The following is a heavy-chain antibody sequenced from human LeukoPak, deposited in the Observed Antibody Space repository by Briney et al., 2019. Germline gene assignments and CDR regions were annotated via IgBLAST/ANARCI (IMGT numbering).Heavy chain of an antibody. CDR2: INLSGNI. CDR3: ARLRLPATLGAFDI. D-gene: IGHD5-12*01. CDR1: GASIRSGRFH. V-gene: IGHV4-61*02. Sequence: SETLSLTCNVSGASIRSGRFHWSWIRQPAGKGLQWIGRINLSGNIDYDPSPWGRLTLSLDTSNNQFSLKLTSMTAADTAMYYCARLRLPATLGAFDIWGQGTMVTVSS. J-gene: IGHJ3*02.